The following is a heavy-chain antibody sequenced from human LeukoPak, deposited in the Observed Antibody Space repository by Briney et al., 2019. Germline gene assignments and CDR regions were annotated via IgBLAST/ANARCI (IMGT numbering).Heavy chain of an antibody. CDR1: GDDVSTNSAT. Sequence: SQTLSLTCAISGDDVSTNSATWNWIRQSPSSGLEWLGRTYYGSKWFNENAVFVKSRTTLNADTSKNQFSLKLSSVTAADTAVYYCARDRQYFHVWGKGTTVTISS. J-gene: IGHJ6*04. V-gene: IGHV6-1*01. D-gene: IGHD3-9*01. CDR3: ARDRQYFHV. CDR2: TYYGSKWFN.